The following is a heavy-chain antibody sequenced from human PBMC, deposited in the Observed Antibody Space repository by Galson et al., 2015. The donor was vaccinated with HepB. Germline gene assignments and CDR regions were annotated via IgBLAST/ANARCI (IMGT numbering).Heavy chain of an antibody. D-gene: IGHD3-9*01. CDR3: ARTYYDMLTGYVRDAFDI. V-gene: IGHV1-3*01. CDR1: GYTFTNYA. CDR2: INAANGNT. J-gene: IGHJ3*02. Sequence: SVKVSCKASGYTFTNYALHWVRQAPGQRLEWMGWINAANGNTKYSQKFQDRVTISRDTSARTAYMELSRLRSEDTAVYYCARTYYDMLTGYVRDAFDIWGQGTKVTVSS.